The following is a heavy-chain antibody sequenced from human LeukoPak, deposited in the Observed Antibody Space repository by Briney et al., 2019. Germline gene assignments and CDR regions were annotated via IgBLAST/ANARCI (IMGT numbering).Heavy chain of an antibody. CDR2: IYSGGST. CDR1: GFTVSSNY. CDR3: ARGTVTMIDY. Sequence: GGSLRLSCAASGFTVSSNYMSWVRQAPGRGLEWVSVIYSGGSTYYADSVKGRFTISRDNSKNTLFLQMNSLRAGDTAVYYCARGTVTMIDYWGQGTLVTVSS. D-gene: IGHD3-22*01. V-gene: IGHV3-66*01. J-gene: IGHJ4*02.